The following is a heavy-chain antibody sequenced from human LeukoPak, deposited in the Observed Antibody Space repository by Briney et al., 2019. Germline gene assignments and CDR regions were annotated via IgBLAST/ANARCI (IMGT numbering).Heavy chain of an antibody. D-gene: IGHD2-21*02. Sequence: ASVKVSCKASGYSFVGYGITWVRQAPGQGLEWMGWFNPENGNTNYAQKVQGRVTMTADTSTSTSYMELRSLRSDDTAVYYCARDFDPRGDCYAFDIWGQGTMVTVSS. V-gene: IGHV1-18*01. CDR2: FNPENGNT. J-gene: IGHJ3*02. CDR3: ARDFDPRGDCYAFDI. CDR1: GYSFVGYG.